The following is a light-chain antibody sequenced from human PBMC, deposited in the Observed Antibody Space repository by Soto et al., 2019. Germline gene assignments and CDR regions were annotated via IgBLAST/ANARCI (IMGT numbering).Light chain of an antibody. V-gene: IGKV3-11*01. J-gene: IGKJ4*01. CDR2: DAS. CDR1: QSLSSS. CDR3: QHRSNWPSVT. Sequence: EIVLTQSPTTLSLSPGDRATLSCRASQSLSSSLAWYRHQPGKAPRLLIYDASSMATGIPGRFSGSGSGTHFTLTISSLQPEDFGVYYCQHRSNWPSVTFGGGTKVEIK.